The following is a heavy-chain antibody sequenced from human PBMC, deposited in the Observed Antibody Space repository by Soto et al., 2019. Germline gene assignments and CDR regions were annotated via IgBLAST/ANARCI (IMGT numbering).Heavy chain of an antibody. CDR1: GFSFDDYG. CDR3: ARHPERIAQIGWFDP. CDR2: INWNGGST. J-gene: IGHJ5*02. D-gene: IGHD6-13*01. V-gene: IGHV3-20*04. Sequence: GGSLRLSCAASGFSFDDYGMSWVRQGPGKGLEWVSGINWNGGSTGYADSVKGRFTISRDNAKNSLYLQMNSLRAEDTAVYYCARHPERIAQIGWFDPWGQGTLVTVSS.